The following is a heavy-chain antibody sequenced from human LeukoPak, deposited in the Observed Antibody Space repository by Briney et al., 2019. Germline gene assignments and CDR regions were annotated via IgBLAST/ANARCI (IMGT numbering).Heavy chain of an antibody. D-gene: IGHD2-2*01. J-gene: IGHJ4*02. CDR1: GFTFSNAW. Sequence: GGSLRLSCAASGFTFSNAWMSWVRQAPGKGLEWVGRIKSKTDGGTTDYAAPVKGRFTISRDDSKNTLYLQMNSLKTEDTAVYYCTTDHGAPYCNSTSCPGYFDYWGQGTLVTVSS. V-gene: IGHV3-15*01. CDR2: IKSKTDGGTT. CDR3: TTDHGAPYCNSTSCPGYFDY.